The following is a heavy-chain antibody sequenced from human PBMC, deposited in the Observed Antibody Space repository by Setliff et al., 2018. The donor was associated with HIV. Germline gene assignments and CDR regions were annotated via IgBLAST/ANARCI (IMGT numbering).Heavy chain of an antibody. CDR1: GFTVSSNY. Sequence: GESLKISCTVSGFTVSSNYMTWVRQAPGKGLEWVALMYDGGSTYYADSVKGRFTITRDISKNTLDLQMNSLRVDDTAVYYCAKGSGFYDYWGQGTLVTVSS. V-gene: IGHV3-53*01. D-gene: IGHD3-22*01. J-gene: IGHJ4*02. CDR3: AKGSGFYDY. CDR2: MYDGGST.